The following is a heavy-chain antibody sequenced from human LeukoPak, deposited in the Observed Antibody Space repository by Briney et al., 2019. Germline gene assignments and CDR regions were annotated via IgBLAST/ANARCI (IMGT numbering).Heavy chain of an antibody. CDR3: AREGGYSGYDFDYYYYMDV. V-gene: IGHV3-7*01. CDR2: IKQDGSEK. Sequence: PGGSLRLSCATSGFIFSNYWMSWVRQAPGKGLEWVANIKQDGSEKYYVDSVKGRFTISRDNAKNSLYLQMNSLRAEDTAVYYCAREGGYSGYDFDYYYYMDVWGKGTTVTISS. J-gene: IGHJ6*03. CDR1: GFIFSNYW. D-gene: IGHD5-12*01.